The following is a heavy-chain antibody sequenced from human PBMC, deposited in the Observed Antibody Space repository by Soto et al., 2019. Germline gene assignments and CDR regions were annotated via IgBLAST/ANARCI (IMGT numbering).Heavy chain of an antibody. CDR3: AGAMVATQRSWFDP. D-gene: IGHD5-12*01. CDR1: GGSFSGYY. CDR2: INHSGST. V-gene: IGHV4-34*01. J-gene: IGHJ5*02. Sequence: LSLTCAVYGGSFSGYYLILIRQPPGKGLEWIGEINHSGSTNYNPSLKSRVTISVDTSKNQFSLKLSSVTAADTAVYYCAGAMVATQRSWFDPWGQGTLVTV.